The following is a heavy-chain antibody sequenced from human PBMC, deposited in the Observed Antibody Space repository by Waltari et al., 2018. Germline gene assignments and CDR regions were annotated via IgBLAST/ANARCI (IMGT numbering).Heavy chain of an antibody. Sequence: WVRQATGQGVEWMGLMNPNSGNTGYAQKVQDRVIMTTSTSISTAYMELSSLRSEDRALYFFASGSAAGKGSNWFDPWGQGTLVIVSS. V-gene: IGHV1-8*01. CDR2: MNPNSGNT. CDR3: ASGSAAGKGSNWFDP. J-gene: IGHJ5*02. D-gene: IGHD6-13*01.